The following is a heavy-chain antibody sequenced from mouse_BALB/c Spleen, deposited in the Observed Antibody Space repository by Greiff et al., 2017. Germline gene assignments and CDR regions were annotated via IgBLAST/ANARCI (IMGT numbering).Heavy chain of an antibody. J-gene: IGHJ3*01. CDR1: GYSITSGYY. V-gene: IGHV3-6*02. CDR2: ISYDGSN. D-gene: IGHD4-1*01. Sequence: ESGPGLVKPSQSLSLTCSVTGYSITSGYYWNWIRQFPGNKLEWMGYISYDGSNNYNPSLKNRISITRDTSKNQFFLKLNSVTTEDTATYYCAQTGPWFAYWGQGTLVTVSA. CDR3: AQTGPWFAY.